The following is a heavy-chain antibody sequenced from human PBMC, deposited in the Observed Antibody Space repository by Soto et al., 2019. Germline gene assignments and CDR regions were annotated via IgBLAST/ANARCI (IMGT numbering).Heavy chain of an antibody. V-gene: IGHV3-23*01. J-gene: IGHJ6*02. CDR1: GFTFSSYA. CDR2: LSGSGGTT. D-gene: IGHD2-2*01. CDR3: AKGLRGSTSSYYYALDV. Sequence: PGGSLRLSCAASGFTFSSYAMSWVRQGPGKGLEWVSTLSGSGGTTYYADSVKGRFTISRDNSKNTLYLQMNSLRAEDTAVYYCAKGLRGSTSSYYYALDVWGQGTTVTVSS.